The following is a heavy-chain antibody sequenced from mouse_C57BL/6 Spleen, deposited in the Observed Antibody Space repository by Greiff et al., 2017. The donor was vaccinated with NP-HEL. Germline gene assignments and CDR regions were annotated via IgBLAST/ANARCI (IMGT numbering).Heavy chain of an antibody. CDR2: INPGSGGT. V-gene: IGHV1-54*01. CDR3: ARGGAQLRSPFAY. D-gene: IGHD3-2*02. Sequence: VQLQQSGAELVRPGTSVKVSCKASGYAFTNYLIEWVKQRPGQGLEWIGVINPGSGGTNYNEKFKGKATLTADKSSSTAYMQLSSLTSEDSAVYFCARGGAQLRSPFAYWGQGTLVTVSA. CDR1: GYAFTNYL. J-gene: IGHJ3*01.